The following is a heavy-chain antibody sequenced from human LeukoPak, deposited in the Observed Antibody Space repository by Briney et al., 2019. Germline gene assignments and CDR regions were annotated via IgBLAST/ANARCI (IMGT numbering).Heavy chain of an antibody. Sequence: SVKVSCKASGRTFSSYAISWVRQAPGQGLEWMGGIIPIFGTANYAQKFQGRVTITADESTSTAYMELSSLRSEDTAVYYCARSSALGYYFDYWGQGTLVTVSS. CDR2: IIPIFGTA. J-gene: IGHJ4*02. CDR1: GRTFSSYA. CDR3: ARSSALGYYFDY. V-gene: IGHV1-69*13.